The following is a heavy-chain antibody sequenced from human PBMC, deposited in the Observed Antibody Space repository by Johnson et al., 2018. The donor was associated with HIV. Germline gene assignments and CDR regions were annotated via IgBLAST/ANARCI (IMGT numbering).Heavy chain of an antibody. J-gene: IGHJ3*02. V-gene: IGHV3-7*03. CDR2: DVTIE. CDR3: ARRHDAFDI. Sequence: DVTIEYFADSAKGRFTISRDNAKNSLYLQMNSLRDEDTAVYYCARRHDAFDIWGQGTMVTVSS.